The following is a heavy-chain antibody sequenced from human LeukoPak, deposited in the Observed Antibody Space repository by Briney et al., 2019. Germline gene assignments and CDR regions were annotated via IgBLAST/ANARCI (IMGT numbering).Heavy chain of an antibody. CDR1: GYTYTGYY. CDR2: INPNTGGT. CDR3: ARDHLRGESTGGYHFDY. Sequence: ASVKVSCKASGYTYTGYYMHWVRQAPGQGLEWMGRINPNTGGTNYAQKFQGRVTMTRDTSISTAYIELRRLRSDDTAVFYCARDHLRGESTGGYHFDYWGQGTLVTVSS. J-gene: IGHJ4*02. D-gene: IGHD3-16*02. V-gene: IGHV1-2*06.